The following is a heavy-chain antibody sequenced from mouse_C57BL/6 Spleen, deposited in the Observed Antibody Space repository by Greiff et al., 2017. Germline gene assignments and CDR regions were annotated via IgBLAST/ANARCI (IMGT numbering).Heavy chain of an antibody. J-gene: IGHJ2*01. D-gene: IGHD1-1*01. CDR1: GYTFTSYW. CDR3: ARRYGSPYYFDY. CDR2: IHPNSGST. Sequence: VQLQQPGAELVKPGASVKLSCKASGYTFTSYWMHWVKQRPGQGLEWIGMIHPNSGSTNYNEKFKSKATLTVDKSSSTAYMQLSSLTSEDSAVYYCARRYGSPYYFDYWGQGTTLTVSS. V-gene: IGHV1-64*01.